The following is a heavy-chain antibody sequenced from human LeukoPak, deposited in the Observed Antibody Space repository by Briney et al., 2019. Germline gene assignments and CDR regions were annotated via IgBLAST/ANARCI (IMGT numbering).Heavy chain of an antibody. CDR1: GYSFTDFY. CDR2: INPNSGGT. D-gene: IGHD3-10*01. V-gene: IGHV1-2*02. J-gene: IGHJ6*03. CDR3: TRGGVRSSDYYYMDV. Sequence: GASVKVSCKASGYSFTDFYIHWVRQAPGQGLEWMGRINPNSGGTSHAQKFQGRVTMTRDTSISTAYMELNRLRSDDTALYYCTRGGVRSSDYYYMDVWGKGTTVTVSS.